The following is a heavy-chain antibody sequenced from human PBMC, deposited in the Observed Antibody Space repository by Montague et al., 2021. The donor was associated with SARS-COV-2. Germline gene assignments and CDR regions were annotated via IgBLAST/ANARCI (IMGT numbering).Heavy chain of an antibody. J-gene: IGHJ4*01. CDR3: ANFSCVVAT. V-gene: IGHV4-39*01. CDR1: GPSITTSPYH. CDR2: ILYNDNT. Sequence: SETLSLTCTVSGPSITTSPYHWAWLRQPPGKALEWIGNILYNDNTYYNPFLQSRVKMSVDTSKNQFSLNLTSVTAADTATYYCANFSCVVATWGHGTLVTVSS. D-gene: IGHD2-21*01.